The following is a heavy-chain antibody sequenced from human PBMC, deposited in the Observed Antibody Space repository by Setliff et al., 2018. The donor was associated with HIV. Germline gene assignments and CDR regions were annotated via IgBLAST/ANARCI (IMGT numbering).Heavy chain of an antibody. CDR3: ARGRFHRLHRPYSGSGSLGIQYFDY. CDR1: GYSISSGYY. V-gene: IGHV4-38-2*01. Sequence: SETLSLTCAVSGYSISSGYYWGWIRQPPGKGLEWSGSIYHSESTYYNPSLKSRVTISVDTSKNQFSLKLSSVTAADTAVYYCARGRFHRLHRPYSGSGSLGIQYFDYWGQGTRVTVSS. J-gene: IGHJ4*02. D-gene: IGHD3-10*01. CDR2: IYHSEST.